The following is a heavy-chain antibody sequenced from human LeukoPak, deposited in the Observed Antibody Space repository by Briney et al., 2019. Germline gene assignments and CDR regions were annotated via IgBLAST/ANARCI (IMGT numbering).Heavy chain of an antibody. CDR2: ISYDGSNK. CDR3: AKAQLGPGAYGTDV. D-gene: IGHD7-27*01. CDR1: GFTFSSYG. Sequence: GGSLRLSCAASGFTFSSYGMHWVRQAPGKGLEWVAVISYDGSNKYYADSVKGRFTISRDNSKNTLYLQMNSLRAEDTAVYYCAKAQLGPGAYGTDVWGQGTTVTVSS. V-gene: IGHV3-30*18. J-gene: IGHJ6*02.